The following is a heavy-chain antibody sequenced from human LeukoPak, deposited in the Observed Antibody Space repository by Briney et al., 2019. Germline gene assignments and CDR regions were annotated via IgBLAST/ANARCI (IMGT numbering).Heavy chain of an antibody. Sequence: GASVKVSCKGSGYTFIDYFIHWVRQAPGQGLEWMGWINPNGGGTNYPQKFQGRVTMTRDTSVNTVYTELTWLSSDDTAVYYCARSSGWSLLDNWGQGTLLTVSS. CDR3: ARSSGWSLLDN. CDR2: INPNGGGT. J-gene: IGHJ4*02. V-gene: IGHV1-2*02. D-gene: IGHD6-19*01. CDR1: GYTFIDYF.